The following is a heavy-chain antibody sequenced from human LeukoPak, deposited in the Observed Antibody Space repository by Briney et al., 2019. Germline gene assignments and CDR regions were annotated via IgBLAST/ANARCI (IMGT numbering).Heavy chain of an antibody. D-gene: IGHD3-3*01. J-gene: IGHJ3*02. CDR2: IYDSGST. CDR1: GGSIRSSYYY. CDR3: ARDARVLEWLLLNDAFDI. V-gene: IGHV4-39*02. Sequence: PSETLSLTCTVSGGSIRSSYYYWGWIRQPPGKGLEWIGSIYDSGSTYYNPSLKSRVTISVDTSKNQFSLKLNSVTAADTAVYYCARDARVLEWLLLNDAFDIWGQGTMVTVSS.